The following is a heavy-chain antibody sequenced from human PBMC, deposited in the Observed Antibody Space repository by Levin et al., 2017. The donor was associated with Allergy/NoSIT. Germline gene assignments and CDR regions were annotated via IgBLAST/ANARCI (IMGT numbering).Heavy chain of an antibody. Sequence: GESLKISCKGSGYSFTSYWISWVRQMPGKGLEWMGRIDPSDSYTNYSPSFQGHVTISADKSISTAYLQWSSLKASDTAMYYCARHDEEGIAAAGSRCWGQGTLVTVSS. CDR2: IDPSDSYT. J-gene: IGHJ4*02. CDR3: ARHDEEGIAAAGSRC. V-gene: IGHV5-10-1*01. CDR1: GYSFTSYW. D-gene: IGHD6-13*01.